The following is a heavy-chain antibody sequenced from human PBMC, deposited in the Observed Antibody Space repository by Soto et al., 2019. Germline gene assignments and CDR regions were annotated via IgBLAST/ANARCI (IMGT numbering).Heavy chain of an antibody. CDR3: AASIFYYGMDL. Sequence: GESLKISCKGSGYTFTNYWIGWVRQMPGKGLEWMGIIYLGESEPKYNPSFQGQVTITADKSITTTYLQWSSLKASDTAIYYCAASIFYYGMDLWGQGTTVTVSS. CDR1: GYTFTNYW. J-gene: IGHJ6*02. CDR2: IYLGESEP. V-gene: IGHV5-51*01.